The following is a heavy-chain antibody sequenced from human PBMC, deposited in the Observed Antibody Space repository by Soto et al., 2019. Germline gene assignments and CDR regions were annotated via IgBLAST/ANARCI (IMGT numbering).Heavy chain of an antibody. Sequence: QVQLVQSGAEVKKPGSSVKVSCKSSGGTFSNYGFSWVRQAPGQGLECMGVIVPIFGAEHPQKFQGRVTITADESTDPVLRERRGRRSEDTAVYYCARGGSDYEGSGYYQGHVWGQGTTVTVSS. J-gene: IGHJ6*02. CDR3: ARGGSDYEGSGYYQGHV. D-gene: IGHD3-22*01. CDR2: IVPIFGA. CDR1: GGTFSNYG. V-gene: IGHV1-69*12.